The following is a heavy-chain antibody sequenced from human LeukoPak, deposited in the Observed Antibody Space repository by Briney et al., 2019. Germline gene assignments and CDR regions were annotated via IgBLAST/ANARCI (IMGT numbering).Heavy chain of an antibody. D-gene: IGHD3-3*01. CDR2: ISYDGSNK. CDR1: GFTFSSYG. CDR3: ARNRSPYDFWSGYSSY. J-gene: IGHJ4*02. Sequence: GGSLRLSCAASGFTFSSYGMHWVRQAPGKGLEWVAVISYDGSNKYYADSVKGRFTISRDNSKNTLYLQMNSLRAEDTAVYYCARNRSPYDFWSGYSSYWGQGTLVTVSS. V-gene: IGHV3-30*03.